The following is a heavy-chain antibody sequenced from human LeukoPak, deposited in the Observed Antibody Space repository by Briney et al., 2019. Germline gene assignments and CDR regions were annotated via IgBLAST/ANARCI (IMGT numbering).Heavy chain of an antibody. Sequence: GGSLRLSCAASGFTFSSYAMSWVRQAPGKGLEWVSAISGSGGSTYYADSVKGRFTISRDNSKNTLYLQMNSLRAEDTAVYYCAKNYDFWSGYYLGTYYYYGMDVWGQGTTVTVSS. V-gene: IGHV3-23*01. J-gene: IGHJ6*02. CDR3: AKNYDFWSGYYLGTYYYYGMDV. CDR1: GFTFSSYA. CDR2: ISGSGGST. D-gene: IGHD3-3*01.